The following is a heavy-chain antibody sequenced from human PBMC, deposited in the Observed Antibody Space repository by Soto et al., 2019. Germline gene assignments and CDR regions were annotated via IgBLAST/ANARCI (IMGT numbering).Heavy chain of an antibody. J-gene: IGHJ4*02. V-gene: IGHV1-18*01. D-gene: IGHD3-22*01. CDR3: ARTCRSGFRRYLDY. CDR1: GYGLSVYH. CDR2: VSVYNGDR. Sequence: NGYCQAVGYGLSVYHGHWGSKATGQGLEWEGGVSVYNGDRNYAQTFQGRVTITTDTSTSTAYMEVGSLRSDDTAVYYCARTCRSGFRRYLDYWGEGILV.